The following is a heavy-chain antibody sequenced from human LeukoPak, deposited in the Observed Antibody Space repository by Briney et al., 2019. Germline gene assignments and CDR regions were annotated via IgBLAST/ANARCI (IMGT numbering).Heavy chain of an antibody. Sequence: GGSLRLSCAASGFTFSSYAMSWVRQAPGKGLEWVSSISSSSSYIYYADSVKGRFTISRDNAKNSLYLQMNSLRAEDTAVYYCARGSRDGYNYRGVLYGMDVWGQGTTVTVSS. J-gene: IGHJ6*02. CDR3: ARGSRDGYNYRGVLYGMDV. CDR2: ISSSSSYI. D-gene: IGHD5-24*01. V-gene: IGHV3-21*01. CDR1: GFTFSSYA.